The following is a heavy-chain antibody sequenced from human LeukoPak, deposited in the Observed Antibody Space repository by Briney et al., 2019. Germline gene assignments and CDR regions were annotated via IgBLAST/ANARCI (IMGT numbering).Heavy chain of an antibody. CDR3: ARGGIQLTRSFDN. V-gene: IGHV3-30*03. CDR2: ISYDGHKK. D-gene: IGHD1-1*01. CDR1: GFTFSSYG. J-gene: IGHJ4*02. Sequence: GGSLRLSCAASGFTFSSYGIHWVRQAPGKGLEWVAVISYDGHKKHYADSVKGRFTISRDSSNSTLSLQMNNLRVEDTAVYYCARGGIQLTRSFDNWGQGTLVTVSS.